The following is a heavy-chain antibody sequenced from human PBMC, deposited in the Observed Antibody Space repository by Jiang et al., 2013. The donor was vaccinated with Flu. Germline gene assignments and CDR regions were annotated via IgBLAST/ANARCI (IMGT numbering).Heavy chain of an antibody. CDR1: GDSVSTNSAA. CDR2: TYYMSKWFT. Sequence: QTLSLTCAISGDSVSTNSAAWSWIRQSPSRGLEWLGRTYYMSKWFTEYPLSVRSRITFNPDTPKNQLSLHLTSVTPDDTALYYCARDNYYKIDYWGQGTLVTVSS. CDR3: ARDNYYKIDY. D-gene: IGHD3-22*01. J-gene: IGHJ4*02. V-gene: IGHV6-1*01.